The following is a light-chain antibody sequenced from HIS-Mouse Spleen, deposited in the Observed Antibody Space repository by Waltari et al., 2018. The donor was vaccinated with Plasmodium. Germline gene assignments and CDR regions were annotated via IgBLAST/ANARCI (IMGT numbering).Light chain of an antibody. Sequence: QSALTQPASVSGSPGQSITISCTGTSSDVGGYNYVSRYQQHPGKDPKLMCYDVSNRHSGVANRFAGSKSGNTASLTIAGLQAEDEADYYCSSYTSSRGDVFGTGTKVTVL. CDR2: DVS. CDR1: SSDVGGYNY. V-gene: IGLV2-14*03. J-gene: IGLJ1*01. CDR3: SSYTSSRGDV.